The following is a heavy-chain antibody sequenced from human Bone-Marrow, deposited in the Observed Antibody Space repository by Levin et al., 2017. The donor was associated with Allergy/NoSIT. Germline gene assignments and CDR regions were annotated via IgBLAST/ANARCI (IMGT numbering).Heavy chain of an antibody. Sequence: GGSLRLSCAASGSGFSSAWLTWVRQTPGNGLECVGRIKSKTDGGTTDYAAPVKGRFTISRDDSGNMLYLQMDSLKIEDTAVYYCAHIYFATWGQGTRVTVSS. V-gene: IGHV3-15*01. CDR1: GSGFSSAW. J-gene: IGHJ4*02. CDR2: IKSKTDGGTT. CDR3: AHIYFAT.